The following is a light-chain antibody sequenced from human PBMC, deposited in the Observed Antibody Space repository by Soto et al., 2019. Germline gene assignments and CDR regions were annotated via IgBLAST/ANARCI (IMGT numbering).Light chain of an antibody. J-gene: IGLJ2*01. CDR3: LLSYSGPVV. Sequence: QAVVTQEPSLTVSPGGTVTLTCGSSTGAVTSGHYPYWFQQQPGQAPRTLIYETSNKHSWTPARFSGSLLGGKAALTLSGAQPEDEAEYYCLLSYSGPVVFGGGTKLTVL. CDR2: ETS. V-gene: IGLV7-46*01. CDR1: TGAVTSGHY.